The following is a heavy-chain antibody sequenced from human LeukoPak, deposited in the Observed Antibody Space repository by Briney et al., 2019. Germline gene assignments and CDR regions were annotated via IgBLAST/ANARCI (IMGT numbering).Heavy chain of an antibody. J-gene: IGHJ4*02. V-gene: IGHV4-34*01. CDR2: INHSGST. Sequence: SETLSLTCAVYGGSFSGYYWSWIRQPPGKGLEWIGEINHSGSTNYNPSLKSRVTISVGTSKNQFSLKLSSVTAADTAVYYCARPYDILTGSDYWGQGTLVTVSS. CDR3: ARPYDILTGSDY. D-gene: IGHD3-9*01. CDR1: GGSFSGYY.